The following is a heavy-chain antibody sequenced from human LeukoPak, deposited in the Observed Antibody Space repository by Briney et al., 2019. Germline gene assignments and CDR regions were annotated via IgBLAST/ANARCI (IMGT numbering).Heavy chain of an antibody. V-gene: IGHV3-48*04. CDR2: ISSSSSTI. J-gene: IGHJ4*02. D-gene: IGHD2-15*01. CDR1: GFTFSSYS. CDR3: ARVRGSGRVDY. Sequence: GGSLRLSCAASGFTFSSYSMNWVRQAPGKGLEWVSYISSSSSTIYYADSVKGRFTISRDNAKNSLYLQMNSLRAEDTAVYYCARVRGSGRVDYWGQGTLVTVSS.